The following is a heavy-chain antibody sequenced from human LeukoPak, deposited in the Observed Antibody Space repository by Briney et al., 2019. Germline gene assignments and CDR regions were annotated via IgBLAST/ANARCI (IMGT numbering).Heavy chain of an antibody. J-gene: IGHJ4*02. CDR3: AKGFPRYWSAPEY. Sequence: PGGSLRLSCAASGFTFDDYAMHRVRQAPGKGLDGVSGISWNSGSIGYADSVKGRFTISRDNAKNSLYLQMNSLRAEDTALYYCAKGFPRYWSAPEYWGQGTLVTVSS. CDR1: GFTFDDYA. CDR2: ISWNSGSI. V-gene: IGHV3-9*01. D-gene: IGHD2-15*01.